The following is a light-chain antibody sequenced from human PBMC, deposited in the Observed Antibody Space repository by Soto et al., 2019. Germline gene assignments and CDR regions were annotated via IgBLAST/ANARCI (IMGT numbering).Light chain of an antibody. CDR2: DAS. CDR1: QSISNW. J-gene: IGKJ1*01. Sequence: DIQRTKSHSTLSASVGDRVIIAFRASQSISNWLAWYQQKPGKVPNLLIYDASNLESGVPSRFSGSGSGTEFTLTISSLQPDDFATYYCQQYQSSWTFGQGTKVDIK. V-gene: IGKV1-5*01. CDR3: QQYQSSWT.